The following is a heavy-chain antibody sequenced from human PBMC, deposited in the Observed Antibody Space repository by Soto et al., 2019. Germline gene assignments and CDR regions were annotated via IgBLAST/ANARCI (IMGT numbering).Heavy chain of an antibody. CDR2: IYHGEST. V-gene: IGHV4-30-2*01. CDR3: AREGNLGRWIQPLDS. J-gene: IGHJ4*02. D-gene: IGHD2-2*03. Sequence: SETLSLTCAVAGGSIGSGGYSWSWIRQPPGKGLEWIGYIYHGESTYYNPSLKSRVTMSVDTSKNHFSLKLISVTTADTAVYFCAREGNLGRWIQPLDSWGQGTLVTVS. CDR1: GGSIGSGGYS.